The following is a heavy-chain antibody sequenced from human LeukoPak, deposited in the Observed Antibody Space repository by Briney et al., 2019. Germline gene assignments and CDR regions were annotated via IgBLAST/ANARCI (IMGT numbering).Heavy chain of an antibody. J-gene: IGHJ4*02. CDR3: ARDNYDSSTPYYFDY. D-gene: IGHD3-22*01. CDR1: GFTFSSYG. CDR2: ISSSGTTI. V-gene: IGHV3-48*04. Sequence: GGSLRLSCAASGFTFSSYGMSWVRQAPGKGLEWVSYISSSGTTIYYADSVKGRFTISRDNAKNSLYLQMNSLRAEDTAVYYCARDNYDSSTPYYFDYWGQGTLVTVSS.